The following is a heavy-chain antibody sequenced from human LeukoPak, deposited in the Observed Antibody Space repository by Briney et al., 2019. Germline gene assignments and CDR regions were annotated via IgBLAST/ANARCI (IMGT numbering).Heavy chain of an antibody. CDR2: INWNGGST. CDR1: GFTFDDYG. D-gene: IGHD6-19*01. Sequence: GGSLRLSCAASGFTFDDYGMSWVRQAPGKGLEWVSGINWNGGSTGYADSVKGRFTISRDNAKNSQFLQMNSLRAEDTAVYYCASGGGWVFFNWGQGTLVTVSS. V-gene: IGHV3-20*04. J-gene: IGHJ4*02. CDR3: ASGGGWVFFN.